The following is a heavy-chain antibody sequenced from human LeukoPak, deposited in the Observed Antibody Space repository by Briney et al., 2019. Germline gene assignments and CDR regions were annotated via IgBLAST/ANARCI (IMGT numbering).Heavy chain of an antibody. CDR1: GFTFSSYA. D-gene: IGHD3-3*01. J-gene: IGHJ4*02. CDR2: IRSKAYGGTT. CDR3: TRDEWLRPFDY. Sequence: GGSLRLSCAASGFTFSSYAMSWVRQAPGKGLEWVGFIRSKAYGGTTEYAASVKGRFTISRDDSKSIAYLQMNSLKTEDTAVYYCTRDEWLRPFDYWGQGTLVTVSS. V-gene: IGHV3-49*04.